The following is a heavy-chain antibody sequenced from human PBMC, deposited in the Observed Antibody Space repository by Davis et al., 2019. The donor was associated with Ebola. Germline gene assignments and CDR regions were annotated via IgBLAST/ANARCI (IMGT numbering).Heavy chain of an antibody. J-gene: IGHJ3*02. V-gene: IGHV5-10-1*01. D-gene: IGHD6-19*01. CDR1: GYSFTSYW. CDR2: IDPSDSYT. Sequence: GESLKISCKGSGYSFTSYWSSWVRPIPGKGLELMGRIDPSDSYTNYSPSFQGHVTISADKSISTAYLQWSSLKASDTAMYYCARYSSGWFDAFDIWGQGTMVTVSS. CDR3: ARYSSGWFDAFDI.